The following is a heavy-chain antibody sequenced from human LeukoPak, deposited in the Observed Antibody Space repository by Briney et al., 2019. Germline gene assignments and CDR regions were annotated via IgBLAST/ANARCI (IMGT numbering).Heavy chain of an antibody. CDR2: IYYSGST. D-gene: IGHD6-6*01. CDR3: ARDREYSSSGLVWFDP. Sequence: SETLPLTCTVSGGSVSSGIHYWSWIRQPPGKGLESIGDIYYSGSTKYNPSLNSRFTISVDTSENQFSLKLTSVTAADTAVYYCARDREYSSSGLVWFDPWGHGILVTVSS. J-gene: IGHJ5*02. CDR1: GGSVSSGIHY. V-gene: IGHV4-61*01.